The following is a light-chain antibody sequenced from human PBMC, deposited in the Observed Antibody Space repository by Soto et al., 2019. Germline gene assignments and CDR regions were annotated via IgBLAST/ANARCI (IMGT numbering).Light chain of an antibody. V-gene: IGKV1-12*01. Sequence: DLQMTQSPSFVSASVADRVTITCRARQDISTWLAWYQQKPGRAPNLLIYTASSLQSGVPSRFSGSGSGTDFTLTISSLQPEDFATYYCQQANSFPYTFGQGTKLEIK. J-gene: IGKJ2*01. CDR3: QQANSFPYT. CDR2: TAS. CDR1: QDISTW.